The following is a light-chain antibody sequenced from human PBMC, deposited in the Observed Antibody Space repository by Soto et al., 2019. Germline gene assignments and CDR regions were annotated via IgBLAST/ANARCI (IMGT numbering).Light chain of an antibody. Sequence: QSVLTQPPSASGTPGQRIAISCAGGSSNIGSNYVYWYQQFPGTAPKLLIYRNDERPSGVPDRFSGSKSGTSVSLAISGLRSEDEADYYCAAWDDSLSVGVFGGGTKLTVL. CDR2: RND. J-gene: IGLJ3*02. V-gene: IGLV1-47*01. CDR3: AAWDDSLSVGV. CDR1: SSNIGSNY.